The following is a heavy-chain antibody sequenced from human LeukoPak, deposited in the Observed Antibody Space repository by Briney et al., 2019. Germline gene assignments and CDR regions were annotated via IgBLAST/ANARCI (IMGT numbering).Heavy chain of an antibody. V-gene: IGHV3-7*01. J-gene: IGHJ6*03. CDR1: GFTFNIYW. CDR3: GRLPDNDYGDYGFPSYYMDV. CDR2: IEQDGSEK. Sequence: GGSLRLSCETSGFTFNIYWMNWVRQAPGKGLEWVANIEQDGSEKYYVDSVKGRFTISRDNAKNLMYLQMNSLRAEDTAVYYCGRLPDNDYGDYGFPSYYMDVWGKGTTVIVSS. D-gene: IGHD4-17*01.